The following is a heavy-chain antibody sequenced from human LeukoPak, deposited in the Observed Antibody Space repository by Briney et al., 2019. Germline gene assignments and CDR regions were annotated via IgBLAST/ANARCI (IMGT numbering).Heavy chain of an antibody. D-gene: IGHD3-10*01. CDR2: VKQDGNEK. CDR3: ARGRGLDS. CDR1: GFTFTSYW. V-gene: IGHV3-7*01. J-gene: IGHJ4*02. Sequence: GGSLRLSCAASGFTFTSYWMTWVRKAPGKGLEWVANVKQDGNEKYYLDSVKGRFTVSRDNAKNSLYLQMNSLRADDTAVYYCARGRGLDSWGQGTLVTVSS.